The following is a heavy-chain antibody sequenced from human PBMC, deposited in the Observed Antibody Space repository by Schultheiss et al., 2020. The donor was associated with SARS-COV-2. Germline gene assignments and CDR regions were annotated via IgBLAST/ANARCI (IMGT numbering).Heavy chain of an antibody. CDR1: GGSITSGAYY. Sequence: SQTLSLTCTVSGGSITSGAYYWRWIRQHPGKGLEWIGHIYYSGSTYHNPSLKSRVTISADTSKNQFSLELSAVTAADTAVYYCARGGGFIYHVLDVWGQGTTVTVSS. D-gene: IGHD3-16*01. V-gene: IGHV4-31*03. CDR3: ARGGGFIYHVLDV. CDR2: IYYSGST. J-gene: IGHJ6*02.